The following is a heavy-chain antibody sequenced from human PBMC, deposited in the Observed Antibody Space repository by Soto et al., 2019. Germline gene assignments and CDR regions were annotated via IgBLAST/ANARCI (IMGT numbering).Heavy chain of an antibody. V-gene: IGHV1-18*01. D-gene: IGHD1-1*01. CDR1: GYTFTSYG. CDR3: ARGRYGDY. J-gene: IGHJ4*02. Sequence: QVHLVQSGAEVKKPGASVKDSCKASGYTFTSYGITWVRQAPGQGLEWMGWISAHNGNTDYAQKLQGRVIVTRDTSTSTAYMELRGLRSDDTAVYYCARGRYGDYWGQGALVTVSS. CDR2: ISAHNGNT.